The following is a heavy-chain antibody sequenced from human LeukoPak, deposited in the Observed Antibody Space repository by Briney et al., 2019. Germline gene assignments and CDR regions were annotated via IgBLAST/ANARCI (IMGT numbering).Heavy chain of an antibody. CDR3: AKGVVVAPDVTPFDY. CDR1: GFTFSSYG. J-gene: IGHJ4*02. CDR2: ISGRGASK. Sequence: GGTLRLSCAASGFTFSSYGMSWVRQAPGKGLEWVSGISGRGASKYYADSVKGRFTISRDNSKNTLYLQMNSLRAEDTAVYYCAKGVVVAPDVTPFDYWGQGTLVTVSS. V-gene: IGHV3-23*01. D-gene: IGHD2-2*01.